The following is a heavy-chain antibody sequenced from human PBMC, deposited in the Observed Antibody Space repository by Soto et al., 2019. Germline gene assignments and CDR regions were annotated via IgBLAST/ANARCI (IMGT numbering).Heavy chain of an antibody. J-gene: IGHJ5*02. CDR2: TYYSGST. CDR3: ARRGRNFWSGDRYWFDP. CDR1: GGSISSSSYY. Sequence: SETLSLTCTVSGGSISSSSYYWGWIRQPPGKGLEWIGSTYYSGSTYYNPSLKSRVTISVDTSKNQFSLKLSSVTAADTAVYYCARRGRNFWSGDRYWFDPWGQGTLVTVSS. V-gene: IGHV4-39*01. D-gene: IGHD3-3*01.